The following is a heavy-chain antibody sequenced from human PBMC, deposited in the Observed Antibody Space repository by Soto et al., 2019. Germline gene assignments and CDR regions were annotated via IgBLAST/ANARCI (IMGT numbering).Heavy chain of an antibody. CDR1: GFIFSTNS. D-gene: IGHD2-15*01. Sequence: EVCLVASGGGLVKPGGSLRLSCAASGFIFSTNSMNWVRQVPGKGLQWLSSISSSGSFKSYGDSVKGRFTISRDNAKNSLFLQMNNLRADDTGLYFCARDPPHGGTSSWDADSWGQGTLVTVSS. J-gene: IGHJ4*02. V-gene: IGHV3-21*01. CDR2: ISSSGSFK. CDR3: ARDPPHGGTSSWDADS.